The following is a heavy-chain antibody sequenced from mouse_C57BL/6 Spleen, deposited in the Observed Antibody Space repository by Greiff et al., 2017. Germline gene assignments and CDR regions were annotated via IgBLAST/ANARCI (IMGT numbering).Heavy chain of an antibody. CDR2: IYSGDGDT. V-gene: IGHV1-82*01. CDR1: GYAFSSSW. J-gene: IGHJ3*01. D-gene: IGHD3-2*02. CDR3: APAAQVFFAY. Sequence: VQLQQSGPELVKPGASVKISCKASGYAFSSSWMNWVKQRPGKGLEWIGRIYSGDGDTNYNGKFKGKATLTADKSSSTAYMQLSSLTSEDSAVYFCAPAAQVFFAYWGQGTLVTVSA.